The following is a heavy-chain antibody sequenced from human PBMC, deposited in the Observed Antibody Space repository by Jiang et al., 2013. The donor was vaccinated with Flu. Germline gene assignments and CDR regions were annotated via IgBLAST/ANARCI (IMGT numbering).Heavy chain of an antibody. CDR1: GFTFSSYS. V-gene: IGHV3-21*01. J-gene: IGHJ3*02. CDR3: ARGDNYYDSSGYYDAFDI. Sequence: VQLVESGGGLVKPGGSLRLSCAASGFTFSSYSMNWVRQAPGKGLEWVSSISSSSSYIYYADSVKGRFTISRDNAKNSLYLQMNSLRDEDTAVYYCARGDNYYDSSGYYDAFDIWGQGTMVTVSS. CDR2: ISSSSSYI. D-gene: IGHD3-22*01.